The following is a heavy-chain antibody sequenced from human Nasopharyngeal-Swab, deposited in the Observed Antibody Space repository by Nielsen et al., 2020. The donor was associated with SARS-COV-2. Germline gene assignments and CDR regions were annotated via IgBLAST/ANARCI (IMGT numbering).Heavy chain of an antibody. Sequence: VRQAPGKGLEWVAVISYDGSNKYYADSVKGRFTISRDNSKNTLYLQMNSPRAEDTAVYYCARDGFQLWFGELGSGDAFDIWGQGTMVTVSS. CDR2: ISYDGSNK. V-gene: IGHV3-30-3*01. J-gene: IGHJ3*02. D-gene: IGHD3-10*01. CDR3: ARDGFQLWFGELGSGDAFDI.